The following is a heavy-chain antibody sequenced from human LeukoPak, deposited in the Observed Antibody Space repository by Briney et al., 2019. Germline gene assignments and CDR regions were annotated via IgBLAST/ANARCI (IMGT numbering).Heavy chain of an antibody. D-gene: IGHD6-19*01. CDR1: GGSISRYY. V-gene: IGHV4-59*08. Sequence: SETLTLSCTVSGGSISRYYWSWIRQPPGKGLEWIGYIYYSGSTNYNPSLKSRVTISVDSSNNQFSLKLSSVTAADTAVYYCARRTIAVGDAFDIWGQGTMVTVSS. J-gene: IGHJ3*02. CDR2: IYYSGST. CDR3: ARRTIAVGDAFDI.